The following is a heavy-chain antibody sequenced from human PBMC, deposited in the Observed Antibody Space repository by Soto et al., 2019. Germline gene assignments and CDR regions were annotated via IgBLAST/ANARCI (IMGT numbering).Heavy chain of an antibody. D-gene: IGHD6-19*01. V-gene: IGHV3-15*01. J-gene: IGHJ4*02. CDR3: TTASQWLPPYS. CDR2: IKSRADGGTT. Sequence: EVQLVESGGGLVKPGGSLRLSCAASGFTFTKAWMTWVRQTPGKGLEWVGRIKSRADGGTTDYVASVKDRFIISRDDLNDTLYLHMNRLKTDDTAVYYCTTASQWLPPYSWGQGALVTVSS. CDR1: GFTFTKAW.